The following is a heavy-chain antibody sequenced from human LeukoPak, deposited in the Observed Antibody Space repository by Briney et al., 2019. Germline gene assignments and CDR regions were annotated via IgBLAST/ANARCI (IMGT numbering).Heavy chain of an antibody. V-gene: IGHV1-69*04. CDR2: IIPILGIA. D-gene: IGHD6-13*01. CDR1: GGTFSSYA. Sequence: SVEVSCKASGGTFSSYAISWVRQAPGQGLEWMGRIIPILGIANYAQKFQGRVTITADKSTSTAYMELSSLRSEDTAVYYCARPTSNSSSWYSFDYWGQGTLVTVSS. CDR3: ARPTSNSSSWYSFDY. J-gene: IGHJ4*02.